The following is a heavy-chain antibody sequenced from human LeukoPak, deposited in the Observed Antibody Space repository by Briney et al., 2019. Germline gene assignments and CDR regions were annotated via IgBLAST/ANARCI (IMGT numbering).Heavy chain of an antibody. Sequence: SVKVSCKASGGTFSSYAISWLRQAPGQGLEWMGRIIPIFGTANYAQKLQGRVTITTDESTSTAYMELSSLRSEDTAVYYCARGTYDFWSGYIDYWGQGTLVTVSS. CDR2: IIPIFGTA. CDR3: ARGTYDFWSGYIDY. D-gene: IGHD3-3*01. CDR1: GGTFSSYA. V-gene: IGHV1-69*05. J-gene: IGHJ4*02.